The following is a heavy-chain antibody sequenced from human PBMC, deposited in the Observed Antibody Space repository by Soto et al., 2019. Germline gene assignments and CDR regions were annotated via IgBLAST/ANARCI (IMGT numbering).Heavy chain of an antibody. CDR3: TRAAIKGVLLDY. Sequence: QVQLVESGGGVVQPGRSLRLSCAASGFTFNNYGMHWVRQAPGKGLEWVALIWHDGSNKGYADSVKGRFTISRDNSKNTVNLQMNSLRVEDTAVYYCTRAAIKGVLLDYWGQGTQVTVSS. CDR2: IWHDGSNK. V-gene: IGHV3-33*01. CDR1: GFTFNNYG. J-gene: IGHJ4*02. D-gene: IGHD1-26*01.